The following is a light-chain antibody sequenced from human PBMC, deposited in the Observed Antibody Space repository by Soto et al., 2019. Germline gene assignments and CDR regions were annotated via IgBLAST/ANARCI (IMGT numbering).Light chain of an antibody. J-gene: IGLJ1*01. V-gene: IGLV2-14*03. CDR3: TSYTTSNTRQIV. CDR1: SSDVGGYNY. CDR2: DVS. Sequence: QSVVTQPASVSGSPGQSITISCTGTSSDVGGYNYVSWYQHHPGKAPKLMIYDVSNRPSGVSNRFSGSKSGNTASLTISGLQPEDDSDYYCTSYTTSNTRQIVFGTGTEVTVL.